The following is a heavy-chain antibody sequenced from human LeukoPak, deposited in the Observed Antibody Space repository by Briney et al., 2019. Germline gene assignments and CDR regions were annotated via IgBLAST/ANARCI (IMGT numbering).Heavy chain of an antibody. CDR2: MNPNSGNT. V-gene: IGHV1-8*01. CDR1: GYTFTSYD. J-gene: IGHJ6*03. CDR3: ARVQVLEYYDFWSGYNYYYYYYMDV. D-gene: IGHD3-3*01. Sequence: ASVKVSCKASGYTFTSYDINWVRQATGQGLEWMGWMNPNSGNTGYAQKFQGRVTMTRNTSISTAYMELSSLRAEDTAVYYCARVQVLEYYDFWSGYNYYYYYYMDVWGKGTTVTVSS.